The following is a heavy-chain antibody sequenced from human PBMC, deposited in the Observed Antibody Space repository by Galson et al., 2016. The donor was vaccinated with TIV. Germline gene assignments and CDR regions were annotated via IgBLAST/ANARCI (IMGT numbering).Heavy chain of an antibody. J-gene: IGHJ4*02. Sequence: SLRLSCAASGFTFSDYGIHWVRQAPGKGLEWVAVTSFDGSYTNFADSVKGRFIISRDNSKSTVSLHMNNLRVEDTAVYYCARDPRVYGDYLLAYFDYWGQGTLATVSS. V-gene: IGHV3-30*03. CDR3: ARDPRVYGDYLLAYFDY. D-gene: IGHD4-17*01. CDR1: GFTFSDYG. CDR2: TSFDGSYT.